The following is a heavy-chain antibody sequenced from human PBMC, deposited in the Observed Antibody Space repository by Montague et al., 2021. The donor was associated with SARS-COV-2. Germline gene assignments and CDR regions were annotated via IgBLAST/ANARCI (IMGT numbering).Heavy chain of an antibody. D-gene: IGHD1-1*01. Sequence: SETLSLTCEVSGGSISSYYWYWIRQSPGKGMEWMCYVHYTGSTKYNSSLTTQSPLSLATPTKHYSLKLKSVTVAATAVSYCARAENTCFLANCVNYFEVWGLGALVTVSS. CDR2: VHYTGST. CDR1: GGSISSYY. V-gene: IGHV4-59*01. J-gene: IGHJ4*02. CDR3: ARAENTCFLANCVNYFEV.